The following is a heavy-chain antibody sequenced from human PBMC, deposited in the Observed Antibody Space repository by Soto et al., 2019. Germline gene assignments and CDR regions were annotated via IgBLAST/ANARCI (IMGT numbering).Heavy chain of an antibody. D-gene: IGHD4-17*01. CDR3: ARNTEQYGDYNLHY. CDR2: NIPIFGTA. Sequence: QVQVVQPGAEVKKPGSSVKVSCKASGGTFSSYAISCGRQAPGQGLEWMGGNIPIFGTANYAKKFQGRVTITADKSTLTASMELNSLRSEDTAVYYCARNTEQYGDYNLHYWGQGIMVTVSS. CDR1: GGTFSSYA. J-gene: IGHJ4*02. V-gene: IGHV1-69*06.